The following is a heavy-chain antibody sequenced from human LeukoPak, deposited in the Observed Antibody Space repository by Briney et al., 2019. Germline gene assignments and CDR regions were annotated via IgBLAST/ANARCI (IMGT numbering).Heavy chain of an antibody. J-gene: IGHJ6*03. CDR2: FYATGNT. CDR1: GGSVSSSY. V-gene: IGHV4-4*07. Sequence: PSETLSLTCTVSGGSVSSSYWSWIRQPAGQGLEWIGRFYATGNTNYSPSLKSRVTMSVDTSKNQFSLKLSSVTAADTAVYYCAREGEYDFWSGYSATHYYMDVWGKGTTVTASS. D-gene: IGHD3-3*01. CDR3: AREGEYDFWSGYSATHYYMDV.